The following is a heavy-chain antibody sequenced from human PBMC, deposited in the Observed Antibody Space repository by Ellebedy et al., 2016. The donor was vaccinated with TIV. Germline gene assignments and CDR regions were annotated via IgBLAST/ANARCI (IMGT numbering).Heavy chain of an antibody. Sequence: SETLSLTXTVSGGSISSYYWSWIRQPPGKGLEWIGYIYYSGSTNYNPSLKSRVTISVDTSKNQFSLKLSSVTAADTAVYYCATFPTYCGGDCYRTTYYYGMDVWGQGTTVTVSS. J-gene: IGHJ6*02. V-gene: IGHV4-59*08. CDR3: ATFPTYCGGDCYRTTYYYGMDV. D-gene: IGHD2-21*02. CDR2: IYYSGST. CDR1: GGSISSYY.